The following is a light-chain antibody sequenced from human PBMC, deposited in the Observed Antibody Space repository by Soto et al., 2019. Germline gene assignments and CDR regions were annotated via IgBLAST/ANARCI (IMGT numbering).Light chain of an antibody. Sequence: LTQPAPVSGSPGQSITISCTGTSGDIGRYDYVSWYQQHPGKAPKLMIFDVTNRPSGVSNRFSASKSGNTASLTISGLQAEDEADYYCTSYTISSTLVFGGGTKVTVL. V-gene: IGLV2-14*03. CDR3: TSYTISSTLV. CDR1: SGDIGRYDY. CDR2: DVT. J-gene: IGLJ3*02.